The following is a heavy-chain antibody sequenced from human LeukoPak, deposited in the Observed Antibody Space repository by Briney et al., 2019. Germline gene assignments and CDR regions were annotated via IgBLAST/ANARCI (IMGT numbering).Heavy chain of an antibody. CDR3: ARVDVLTAYAFDY. CDR1: SFNFKTYN. D-gene: IGHD3-9*01. J-gene: IGHJ4*02. Sequence: GGSLRLSCSASSFNFKTYNINWVRQTPGKGLEWVSSISYTGTYIYCADSVRGRFTISRDNAENSLYLQMNSLRAEDTAVYYCARVDVLTAYAFDYWGQGTLVTVSS. CDR2: ISYTGTYI. V-gene: IGHV3-21*01.